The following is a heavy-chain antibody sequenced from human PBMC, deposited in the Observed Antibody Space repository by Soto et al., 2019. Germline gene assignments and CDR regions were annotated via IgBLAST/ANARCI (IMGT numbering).Heavy chain of an antibody. D-gene: IGHD3-22*01. CDR3: ARAWYYYDSSGIGRGLDY. CDR2: INPSGGST. CDR1: GYTFTSYY. Sequence: ASVKVSCKASGYTFTSYYMHWVRQAPGQGLEWMGIINPSGGSTSYAQKFQGRVTMTRDTSTSTVYMELSSLRSEDTAVYYCARAWYYYDSSGIGRGLDYWGQGTLVTVSS. J-gene: IGHJ4*02. V-gene: IGHV1-46*01.